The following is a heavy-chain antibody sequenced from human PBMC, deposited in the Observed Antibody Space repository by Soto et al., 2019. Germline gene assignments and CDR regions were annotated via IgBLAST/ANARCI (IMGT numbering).Heavy chain of an antibody. J-gene: IGHJ3*02. Sequence: GGSLRLSCAASGFTFSSYSMNWVRQAPGKGLEWVSSISSSSSYIYYADSVKGRFTISRDNAKNSLYLQMNSLRSEDPAVYYCARELAIAAAYDAFDIWGQGTMVTVSS. CDR1: GFTFSSYS. D-gene: IGHD6-13*01. CDR2: ISSSSSYI. CDR3: ARELAIAAAYDAFDI. V-gene: IGHV3-21*01.